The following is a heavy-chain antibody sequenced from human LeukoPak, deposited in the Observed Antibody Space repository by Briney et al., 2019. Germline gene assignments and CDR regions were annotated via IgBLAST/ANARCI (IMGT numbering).Heavy chain of an antibody. CDR2: IDFDGSRI. D-gene: IGHD1-26*01. V-gene: IGHV3-74*01. J-gene: IGHJ4*02. CDR3: AKDLFAMTQWEQLGY. CDR1: GFTFSSSW. Sequence: GGSLRLSCAASGFTFSSSWMHWVRQIPGKGLVWVSRIDFDGSRIVYADFVKGRFTISRDNAKNSLYLQMNSLRAEDTAVYYCAKDLFAMTQWEQLGYWGQGTQVTVSS.